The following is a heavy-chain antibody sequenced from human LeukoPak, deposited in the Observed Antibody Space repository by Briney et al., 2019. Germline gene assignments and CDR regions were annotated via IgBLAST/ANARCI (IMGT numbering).Heavy chain of an antibody. CDR3: ARISCSGGSCYWSRGYFDY. CDR1: GGSISRYY. D-gene: IGHD2-15*01. V-gene: IGHV4-59*01. Sequence: PSETLSLTCTVSGGSISRYYWSWIRQPPGKGLEWIGYIYYSGSTNYNPSLKSRVTISVDTSKNQFSLKLSSVTAADTAVYYCARISCSGGSCYWSRGYFDYWGQGTLVTVSS. CDR2: IYYSGST. J-gene: IGHJ4*02.